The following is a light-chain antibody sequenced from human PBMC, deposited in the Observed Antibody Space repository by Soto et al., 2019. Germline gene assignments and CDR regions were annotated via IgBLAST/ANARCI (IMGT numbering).Light chain of an antibody. V-gene: IGKV1-5*03. CDR3: QQYNSYSFTWT. J-gene: IGKJ1*01. CDR1: QTISSW. CDR2: KAS. Sequence: DIQITQSPSTLSGSVGDRVTITCRASQTISSWLAWYQQKPGKAPKLLIYKASTLKSGVPSRFSGSGSGTEFTLTISSLQPDDFATYYCQQYNSYSFTWTFGQGTKVDIK.